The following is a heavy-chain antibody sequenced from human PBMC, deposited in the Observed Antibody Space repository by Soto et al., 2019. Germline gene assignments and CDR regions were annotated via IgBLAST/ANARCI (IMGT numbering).Heavy chain of an antibody. V-gene: IGHV3-33*01. CDR3: ARDTPRIVGALGY. Sequence: GGSLRLSCAASGFTFSSYGMHWVRQAPGKGLEWVAVIWYDGSNKYYADSVKGRFTISRDNSKNTLYLQMNSLRAEDTAVYYCARDTPRIVGALGYWGQGTLVTVSS. CDR2: IWYDGSNK. D-gene: IGHD1-26*01. CDR1: GFTFSSYG. J-gene: IGHJ4*02.